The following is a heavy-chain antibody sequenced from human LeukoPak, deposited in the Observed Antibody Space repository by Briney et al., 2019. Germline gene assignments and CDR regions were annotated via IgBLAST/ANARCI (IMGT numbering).Heavy chain of an antibody. D-gene: IGHD5-18*01. CDR2: IIPILGIA. Sequence: GASVKVSCKASGGTFSSYAISWVRQAPGQGLEWMGRIIPILGIANYAQKFQGRVTITADKSTSTAYMELSSLRSEDTAVYYCASDSSRDTAMVGWGQGTLVTVSS. CDR1: GGTFSSYA. CDR3: ASDSSRDTAMVG. J-gene: IGHJ4*02. V-gene: IGHV1-69*04.